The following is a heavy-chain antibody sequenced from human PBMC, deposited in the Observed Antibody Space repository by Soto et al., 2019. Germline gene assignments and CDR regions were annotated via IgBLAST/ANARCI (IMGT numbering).Heavy chain of an antibody. CDR2: VSHDGTLY. Sequence: QVQLVESGGGVVQPGRSLRLSCSASGFIYSSCAMHWVRQVPGKGLEWLAVVSHDGTLYPYADSVRGRFTISRDNSRKMLYLQMNSLRPDDTAVYYRVKDRSDTWSFDNWGQGTLVTVSS. V-gene: IGHV3-30*18. CDR3: VKDRSDTWSFDN. D-gene: IGHD2-8*02. J-gene: IGHJ4*02. CDR1: GFIYSSCA.